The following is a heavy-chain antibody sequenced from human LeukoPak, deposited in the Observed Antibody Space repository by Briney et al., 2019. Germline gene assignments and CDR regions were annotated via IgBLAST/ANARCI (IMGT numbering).Heavy chain of an antibody. D-gene: IGHD6-13*01. CDR1: GGSISSSSYY. Sequence: SETLSLTCTVSGGSISSSSYYWGWIRQPPGKGLEWIGSIYQSGSTSYNSSLKSRVTISVDTSKNQFSLKLSSVTAADTAVYYCARDDPGIAAAGVYWGQGTLVTVSS. CDR2: IYQSGST. CDR3: ARDDPGIAAAGVY. V-gene: IGHV4-39*07. J-gene: IGHJ4*02.